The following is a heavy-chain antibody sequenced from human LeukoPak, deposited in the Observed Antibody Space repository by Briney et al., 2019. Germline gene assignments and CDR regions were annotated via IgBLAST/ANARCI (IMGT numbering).Heavy chain of an antibody. V-gene: IGHV4-34*01. CDR1: GGSFSGYY. Sequence: SETLSLTYAVYGGSFSGYYWSWIRQPPGKGLEWIGEINHSGSTNYNPSLKSRVTISVDTSKNQFSLKLSSVTAADTAVYYCARPADCSGGSCYRDFDYWGQGTLVTVSS. J-gene: IGHJ4*02. D-gene: IGHD2-15*01. CDR3: ARPADCSGGSCYRDFDY. CDR2: INHSGST.